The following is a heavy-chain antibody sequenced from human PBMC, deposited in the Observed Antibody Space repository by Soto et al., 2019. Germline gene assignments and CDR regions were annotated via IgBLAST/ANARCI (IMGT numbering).Heavy chain of an antibody. CDR1: GGTFTNYT. Sequence: QVQLVQTGAEVKKPGSSVKVSCKASGGTFTNYTISWVRQAPGQGLEWMGGIIPMFGTTNHAQKFQGRVTINANKSTTTAHMELSSLRSDDTAVYYYAIGIGLRYFDWPFEYWGQGTLVTVSS. V-gene: IGHV1-69*06. CDR3: AIGIGLRYFDWPFEY. D-gene: IGHD3-9*01. CDR2: IIPMFGTT. J-gene: IGHJ4*02.